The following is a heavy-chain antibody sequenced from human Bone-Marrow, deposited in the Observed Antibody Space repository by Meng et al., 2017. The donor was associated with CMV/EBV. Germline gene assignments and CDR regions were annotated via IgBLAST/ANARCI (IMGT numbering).Heavy chain of an antibody. CDR3: ARATDFWSGYLKFYYYGMDV. CDR1: GFTFGDYA. D-gene: IGHD3-3*01. V-gene: IGHV3-21*01. CDR2: ISSSSSYI. Sequence: GESLKISCTASGFTFGDYAMNWVRQAPGKGLEWVSSISSSSSYIYYADSVKGRFTISRDNAKNSLYLQMNSLRAEDTAVYYCARATDFWSGYLKFYYYGMDVWGQGTTVTVSS. J-gene: IGHJ6*02.